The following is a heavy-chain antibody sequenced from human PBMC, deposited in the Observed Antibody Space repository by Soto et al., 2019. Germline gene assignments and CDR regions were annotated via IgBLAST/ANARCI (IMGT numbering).Heavy chain of an antibody. V-gene: IGHV3-11*06. Sequence: QVQLVESGGGLVKPGGSLRLSCAASGFTFSDDYMSWIRQAPGKGLEWVSYISSSSSYTNYADSVKGRFTISRDNAKNSLYLQMNSLRAEDTAVYYCARVSPTSSSWYYFDYWGQGTLVTVSS. CDR2: ISSSSSYT. CDR3: ARVSPTSSSWYYFDY. J-gene: IGHJ4*02. D-gene: IGHD6-13*01. CDR1: GFTFSDDY.